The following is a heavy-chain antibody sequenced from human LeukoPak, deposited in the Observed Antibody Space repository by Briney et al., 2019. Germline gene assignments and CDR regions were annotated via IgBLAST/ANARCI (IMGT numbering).Heavy chain of an antibody. CDR2: IFYSGST. CDR1: GDSISRRSYF. J-gene: IGHJ4*02. V-gene: IGHV4-39*07. Sequence: PSETLSLTCTVSGDSISRRSYFWAWIRQSPGTGLEWIGSIFYSGSTYYNPCLKSRVSISVDMSKNQFSLRLNSVTDADTAVYYCASQVVIVPAPPREFDYWGQGTLVTVSS. D-gene: IGHD2-2*01. CDR3: ASQVVIVPAPPREFDY.